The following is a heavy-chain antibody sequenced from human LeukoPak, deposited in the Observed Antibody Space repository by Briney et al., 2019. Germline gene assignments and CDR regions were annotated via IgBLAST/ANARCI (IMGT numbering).Heavy chain of an antibody. V-gene: IGHV3-21*01. CDR3: ARADDYVWAIEVY. CDR1: GFTFSSYS. J-gene: IGHJ4*02. CDR2: ISSSSSYI. Sequence: GGSLRLSCAASGFTFSSYSMNWVRQAPGKGLEWVSSISSSSSYIYYADSVKGRFTISRDNAKNSLYLQMNSLRAEDTAVYYCARADDYVWAIEVYWDQGTLVTVSS. D-gene: IGHD3-16*01.